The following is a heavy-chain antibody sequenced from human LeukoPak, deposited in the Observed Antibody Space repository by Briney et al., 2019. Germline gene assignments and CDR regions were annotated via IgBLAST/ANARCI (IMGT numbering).Heavy chain of an antibody. Sequence: PVASVKVSCKASGYTFTSYGISWVRQAPGQGLEWMGWISAYSGNTNYAQKLQGRVTMTTDTSTSTAYMELRSLRSDDTAVYYCASFDLNCSGGSCYVVGAFDIWGQGTMVTVSS. D-gene: IGHD2-15*01. CDR3: ASFDLNCSGGSCYVVGAFDI. CDR1: GYTFTSYG. CDR2: ISAYSGNT. J-gene: IGHJ3*02. V-gene: IGHV1-18*01.